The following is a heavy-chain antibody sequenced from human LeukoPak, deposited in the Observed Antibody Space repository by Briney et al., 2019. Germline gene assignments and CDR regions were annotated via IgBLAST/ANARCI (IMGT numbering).Heavy chain of an antibody. Sequence: ASVKVSCKASGYTFTGYYMHWVRQAPGQGLEWMGWINPNSGGTNYAQKFQGWVTMTRDTSISTAYMGLSRLRSDDTAVYYCARGYCSSTSCHTNYYYGMDVWGQGTTVTVSS. CDR3: ARGYCSSTSCHTNYYYGMDV. V-gene: IGHV1-2*04. D-gene: IGHD2-2*02. J-gene: IGHJ6*02. CDR1: GYTFTGYY. CDR2: INPNSGGT.